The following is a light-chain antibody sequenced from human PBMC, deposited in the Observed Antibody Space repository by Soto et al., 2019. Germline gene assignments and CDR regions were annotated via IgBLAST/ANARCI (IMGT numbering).Light chain of an antibody. CDR1: QSISSW. J-gene: IGKJ1*01. V-gene: IGKV1-5*03. CDR2: KAS. Sequence: DIQMTQSPSTLSACVGDRVTITCRASQSISSWLAWYQQKPGKAPKLLIYKASTLQSGVPSRFSGSGSGTEFTLAISSLQPDDSATYSCQQYNDNWTFGQGTKVDIK. CDR3: QQYNDNWT.